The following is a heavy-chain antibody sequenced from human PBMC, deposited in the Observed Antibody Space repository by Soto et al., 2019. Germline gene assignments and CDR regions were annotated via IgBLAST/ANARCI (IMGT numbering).Heavy chain of an antibody. CDR2: TYYRSKWYN. D-gene: IGHD6-19*01. CDR3: ARAVLGPPPVRNIAVVSWSPYPWFDP. CDR1: GDSVSSNSAA. Sequence: PSQTLSLTCAISGDSVSSNSAAWNWIRQSPSRGLEWLGRTYYRSKWYNDYAVSVKSRITINPDTSKNQFSLQLNSVTPEDTAVYYCARAVLGPPPVRNIAVVSWSPYPWFDPWGQGTLVTVSS. J-gene: IGHJ5*02. V-gene: IGHV6-1*01.